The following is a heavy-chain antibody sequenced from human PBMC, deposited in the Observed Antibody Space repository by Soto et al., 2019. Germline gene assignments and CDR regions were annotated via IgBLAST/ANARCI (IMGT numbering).Heavy chain of an antibody. V-gene: IGHV3-21*01. CDR2: ISSSSSYI. CDR3: ARGGQGAAAGTGY. D-gene: IGHD6-13*01. J-gene: IGHJ4*02. Sequence: GGSLRLSCAASGFTFSSYSMNWVRQAPGKGLEWVSSISSSSSYIYYADSVKGRFTISRDNAKNSLYLQMNSLRAEDTAVYYCARGGQGAAAGTGYWGQGTLVTVSS. CDR1: GFTFSSYS.